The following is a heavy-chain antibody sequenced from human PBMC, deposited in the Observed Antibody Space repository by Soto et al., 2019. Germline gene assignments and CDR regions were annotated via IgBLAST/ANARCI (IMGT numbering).Heavy chain of an antibody. CDR1: GYSFTSYW. CDR3: ARATYYYDSSGYYYYYGMDV. D-gene: IGHD3-22*01. J-gene: IGHJ6*02. V-gene: IGHV5-51*01. CDR2: IYPGDSDT. Sequence: GESLKISCKGSGYSFTSYWIGWVRQMPGKGLEWMGIIYPGDSDTRYSPSFQGQVTISADKSISTAYLRWSSLKASDTAMYYCARATYYYDSSGYYYYYGMDVWGQGTTVTVSS.